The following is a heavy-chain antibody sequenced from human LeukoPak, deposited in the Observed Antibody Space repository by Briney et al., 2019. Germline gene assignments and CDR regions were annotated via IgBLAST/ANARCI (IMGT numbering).Heavy chain of an antibody. CDR1: GYTFTSYA. Sequence: ASVKVSCKASGYTFTSYAISWVRQAPGQGLEWMGRIIPILGIANYAQKFQGRVTITADKSTSTAYMELSSLRSEDTAVYYCARDTVFDRSRNLYCGGDCYSMYFDYWGQGTLVTVSS. V-gene: IGHV1-69*04. CDR2: IIPILGIA. CDR3: ARDTVFDRSRNLYCGGDCYSMYFDY. J-gene: IGHJ4*02. D-gene: IGHD2-21*02.